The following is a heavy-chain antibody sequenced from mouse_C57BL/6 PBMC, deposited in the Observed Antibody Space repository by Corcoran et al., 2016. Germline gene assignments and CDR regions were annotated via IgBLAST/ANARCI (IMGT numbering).Heavy chain of an antibody. J-gene: IGHJ4*01. D-gene: IGHD1-1*01. CDR2: IDPANGNT. CDR1: GFNIKNTY. V-gene: IGHV14-3*01. Sequence: EVQLQQSVAELVRPGASVKLSCTASGFNIKNTYIHWVKQRPEQGLEWIGRIDPANGNTKYAPNVQGKATITADTSSNTAYLQLRSLTSEDTAIYYCSRYYYYGSSYAMDYWVQGTSVTVSS. CDR3: SRYYYYGSSYAMDY.